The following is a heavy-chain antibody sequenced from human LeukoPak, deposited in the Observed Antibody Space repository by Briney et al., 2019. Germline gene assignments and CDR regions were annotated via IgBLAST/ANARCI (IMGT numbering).Heavy chain of an antibody. Sequence: GGSLRLSCAVSGFTFSTYWMSWVRQAPGKGLEWVANIMQDGSEKYYVDSVKGRFTISRDKGKNSLYLQMNRLRGEDKAAGECAGHCVVPGAIHGNSSWGQGTLVTVSS. V-gene: IGHV3-7*05. CDR3: AGHCVVPGAIHGNSS. CDR2: IMQDGSEK. J-gene: IGHJ5*02. CDR1: GFTFSTYW. D-gene: IGHD2-2*01.